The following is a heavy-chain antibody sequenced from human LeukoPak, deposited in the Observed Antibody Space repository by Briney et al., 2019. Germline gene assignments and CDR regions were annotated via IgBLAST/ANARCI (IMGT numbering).Heavy chain of an antibody. CDR2: IIPIFGTA. Sequence: SVKVSCKASGGTFSSYAISWVRQAPGQGLEWMGGIIPIFGTANYAQKFQGRVTITTDESTTIAYMELSSLRSDDTAVYYCARHGGITIFGVAQPGGAFDIWGQGTVVTVSS. CDR1: GGTFSSYA. D-gene: IGHD3-3*01. J-gene: IGHJ3*02. V-gene: IGHV1-69*05. CDR3: ARHGGITIFGVAQPGGAFDI.